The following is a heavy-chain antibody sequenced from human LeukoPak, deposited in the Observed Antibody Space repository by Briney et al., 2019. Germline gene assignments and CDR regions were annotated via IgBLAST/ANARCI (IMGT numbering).Heavy chain of an antibody. D-gene: IGHD3-22*01. Sequence: PGGSLRLSCAASGFTFSSAWMHWVRQAPGTGLVWVSRITDDATTTYADSVKGRFTISRDNAKNTLYLQMNSLRAEDTAVYCCVRGKSSYDSSGRYDYWGQGTLVTVSS. CDR1: GFTFSSAW. CDR3: VRGKSSYDSSGRYDY. V-gene: IGHV3-74*01. J-gene: IGHJ4*02. CDR2: ITDDATT.